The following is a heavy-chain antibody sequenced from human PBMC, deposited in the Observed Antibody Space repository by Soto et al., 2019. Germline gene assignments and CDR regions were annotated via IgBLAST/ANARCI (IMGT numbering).Heavy chain of an antibody. Sequence: SETLSLTCTVSGGSISSGGYYWSWIRQHPGKGLEWIGYIYYSGSTYYNPSLKSRVTISVDTSKNQFSLKLSSVTAADTAVYYCARDRRYDFWSGYYEDGYYYYGMDVWGQGTTVTSP. V-gene: IGHV4-31*03. CDR3: ARDRRYDFWSGYYEDGYYYYGMDV. CDR2: IYYSGST. J-gene: IGHJ6*02. CDR1: GGSISSGGYY. D-gene: IGHD3-3*01.